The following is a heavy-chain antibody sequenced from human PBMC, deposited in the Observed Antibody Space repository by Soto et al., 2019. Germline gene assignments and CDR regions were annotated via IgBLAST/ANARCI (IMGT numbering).Heavy chain of an antibody. CDR1: GFTFSSYS. CDR2: ISSSSSYI. J-gene: IGHJ4*02. Sequence: GGSLRLSCAASGFTFSSYSMNWVRQAPGKGLEWVSSISSSSSYIYYADSVKGRFTISRDNAKNSLYLQMNSLRAEDTAVYYCARDTSDCSGGSCFHFDYWGQGTLVTVSS. V-gene: IGHV3-21*01. D-gene: IGHD2-15*01. CDR3: ARDTSDCSGGSCFHFDY.